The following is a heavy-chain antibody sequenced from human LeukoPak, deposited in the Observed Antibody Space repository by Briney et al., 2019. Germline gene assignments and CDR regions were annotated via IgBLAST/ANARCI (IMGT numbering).Heavy chain of an antibody. CDR3: ASEAYYYDSSGYYKY. J-gene: IGHJ4*02. D-gene: IGHD3-22*01. Sequence: SETLSLTCAVYGGSFSGYYWSWIRQPPGKGLEWIGYIYTSGSTNYNPSLKSRVTMSVDTSKNQFSLKLSSVTAADTAVYYCASEAYYYDSSGYYKYWGQGTLVTVSS. CDR2: IYTSGST. V-gene: IGHV4-4*08. CDR1: GGSFSGYY.